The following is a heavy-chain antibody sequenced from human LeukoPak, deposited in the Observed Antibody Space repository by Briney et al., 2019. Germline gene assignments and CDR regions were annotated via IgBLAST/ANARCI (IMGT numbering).Heavy chain of an antibody. CDR3: ARHWNHDY. CDR2: IKHDGSEE. V-gene: IGHV3-7*01. D-gene: IGHD1-1*01. Sequence: PGGSLRLSCAGSGFTFSDYWMTWVRQAPGKGLEWVANIKHDGSEEFYGDSVKGRFTISRDNAKNSLYLQMNSLRDDDTAVYYCARHWNHDYWGQGTLVPVSS. J-gene: IGHJ4*02. CDR1: GFTFSDYW.